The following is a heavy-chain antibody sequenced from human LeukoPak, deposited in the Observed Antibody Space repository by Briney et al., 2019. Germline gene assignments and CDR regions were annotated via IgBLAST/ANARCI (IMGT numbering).Heavy chain of an antibody. V-gene: IGHV4-39*01. CDR2: IYYSGST. J-gene: IGHJ4*02. D-gene: IGHD3-3*01. CDR1: GGSISSSSYY. Sequence: SETLSLTCTVSGGSISSSSYYWGWIRQPPGKGLEWIGSIYYSGSTYYNPSLKSRVTISVDTSKNQFSLKLSSVTAADTAVYYCARHPPGVFGVYYFDYWGQGTLVTVSS. CDR3: ARHPPGVFGVYYFDY.